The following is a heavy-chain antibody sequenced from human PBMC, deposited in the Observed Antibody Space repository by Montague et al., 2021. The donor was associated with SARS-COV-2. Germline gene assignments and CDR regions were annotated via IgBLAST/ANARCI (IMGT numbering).Heavy chain of an antibody. D-gene: IGHD3-10*01. V-gene: IGHV4-39*07. J-gene: IGHJ6*02. CDR3: ARDALRESYYGLDV. Sequence: SETLSLTCTVSGGSMSSGDYHWVWIRQPPGKGLEFLGSIYYVGSTYYNASLRSRVTTSVDTSKNQFSLKVASVTAADTAVYFCARDALRESYYGLDVWGQGTTVIVSS. CDR1: GGSMSSGDYH. CDR2: IYYVGST.